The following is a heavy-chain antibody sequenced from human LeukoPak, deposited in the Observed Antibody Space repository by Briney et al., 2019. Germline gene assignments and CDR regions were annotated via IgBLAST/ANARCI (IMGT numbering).Heavy chain of an antibody. CDR3: ARSRQWPGGYFDY. V-gene: IGHV3-30*19. CDR2: ISYDGSNK. CDR1: GFTFSSYG. D-gene: IGHD6-19*01. J-gene: IGHJ4*02. Sequence: PGGSLRLSCAASGFTFSSYGMHWVRQAPGKGLEWVAVISYDGSNKYYADSVKGRFTISRDNSKNTLYLQMNSLRAEDTAVYYCARSRQWPGGYFDYWGQGTLVTVSS.